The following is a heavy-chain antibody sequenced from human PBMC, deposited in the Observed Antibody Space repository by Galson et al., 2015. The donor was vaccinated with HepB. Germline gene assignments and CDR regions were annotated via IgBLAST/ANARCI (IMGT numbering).Heavy chain of an antibody. CDR2: VSGSGGTT. CDR3: AKEVITMIRGLLINGPLDY. D-gene: IGHD3-10*01. J-gene: IGHJ4*02. V-gene: IGHV3-23*01. Sequence: SLRLSCAASGFTFSDYAMSWVRQAPGKGLEWVSAVSGSGGTTYYADSVKGRFTISRDNSKNTLYLQMNSLRAEDTAVYYCAKEVITMIRGLLINGPLDYWGQGTLVTVSS. CDR1: GFTFSDYA.